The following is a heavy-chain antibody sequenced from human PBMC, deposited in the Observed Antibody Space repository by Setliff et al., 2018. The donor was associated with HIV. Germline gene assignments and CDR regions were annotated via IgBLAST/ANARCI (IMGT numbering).Heavy chain of an antibody. D-gene: IGHD3-10*01. J-gene: IGHJ4*02. Sequence: SETLSLTCAVSGGSISSSNWWSWVRQPPGKGLEWIGEIYHSGSANYNPSLKSRVIISIDKSKNQFSLRMKSVNAGDTGKYYCVRRRGPMVRGVDPSPSYYFDYWGQGTLVTVSS. V-gene: IGHV4-4*02. CDR2: IYHSGSA. CDR3: VRRRGPMVRGVDPSPSYYFDY. CDR1: GGSISSSNW.